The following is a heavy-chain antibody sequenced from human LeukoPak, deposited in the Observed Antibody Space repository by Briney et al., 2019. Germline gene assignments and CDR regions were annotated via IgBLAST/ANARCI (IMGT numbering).Heavy chain of an antibody. Sequence: ASVKVSCKASGYTFTGYYMHWVRQAPGQGLEWMGWINPNSGGTNFAQKSQGRVTMTRDTTISTAYMELSRLRSDDTAIYYCARGAHYHDSSEGYDYWGQGTLVTVSS. CDR3: ARGAHYHDSSEGYDY. V-gene: IGHV1-2*02. J-gene: IGHJ4*02. CDR1: GYTFTGYY. CDR2: INPNSGGT. D-gene: IGHD3-22*01.